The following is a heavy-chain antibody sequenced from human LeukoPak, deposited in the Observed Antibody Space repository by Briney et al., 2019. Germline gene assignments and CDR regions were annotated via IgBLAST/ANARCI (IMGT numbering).Heavy chain of an antibody. D-gene: IGHD1-26*01. CDR3: AKGPAGWELLNYFDY. CDR2: ISWNSGSI. J-gene: IGHJ4*02. V-gene: IGHV3-9*01. Sequence: PGGSLRLSCAASGFTFDDYAMHWVRQAPRKGLEWVSGISWNSGSIGYADSVKGRFTISRDNAKNSLYLQMNSLRAEDTALYYCAKGPAGWELLNYFDYWGQGTLVTVSS. CDR1: GFTFDDYA.